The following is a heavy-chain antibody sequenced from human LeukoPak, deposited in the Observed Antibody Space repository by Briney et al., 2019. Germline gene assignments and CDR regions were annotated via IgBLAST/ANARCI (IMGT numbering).Heavy chain of an antibody. V-gene: IGHV1-2*02. D-gene: IGHD4-17*01. CDR3: ASRSSTVAKFPFHY. CDR1: GYTFTGYY. CDR2: INPNNGGT. J-gene: IGHJ4*02. Sequence: GASAKVSCKASGYTFTGYYIHWVRQAPGQGLEWMGWINPNNGGTNYARGFQGRVTMTRDTSISTAYMELTGLTSDDTAVYYCASRSSTVAKFPFHYWGQGTLVTVSS.